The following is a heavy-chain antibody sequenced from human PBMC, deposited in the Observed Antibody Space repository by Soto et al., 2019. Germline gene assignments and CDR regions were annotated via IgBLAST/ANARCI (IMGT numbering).Heavy chain of an antibody. V-gene: IGHV5-51*01. J-gene: IGHJ6*02. CDR1: GYKFTTYW. Sequence: GESLKISCKGFGYKFTTYWIAWVRQKPGKDPEWMGLIYLGDSDTRYSPSFQGQVTISADKSISTAYLQWSSLKASDTAMYYCPRTTTVTNSYKHYYYGLDVWGQGTTVTVSS. D-gene: IGHD4-17*01. CDR3: PRTTTVTNSYKHYYYGLDV. CDR2: IYLGDSDT.